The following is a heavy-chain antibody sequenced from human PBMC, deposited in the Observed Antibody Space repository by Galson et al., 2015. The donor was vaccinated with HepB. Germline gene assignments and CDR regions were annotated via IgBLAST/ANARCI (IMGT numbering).Heavy chain of an antibody. J-gene: IGHJ5*02. D-gene: IGHD3-9*01. CDR3: ARLLRYFDWWGLAFDP. CDR1: GGSISSGSYY. Sequence: TLSLTCTVSGGSISSGSYYWGWIRQPPGKGLEWIGSIYYSGTTYYNPSLKSRVTISVDTSKNQFSLKLSSVTAADTAVYYCARLLRYFDWWGLAFDPWGQGTLVTVSS. CDR2: IYYSGTT. V-gene: IGHV4-39*01.